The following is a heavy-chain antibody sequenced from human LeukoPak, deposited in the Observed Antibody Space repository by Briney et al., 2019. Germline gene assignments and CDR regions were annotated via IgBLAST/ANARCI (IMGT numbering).Heavy chain of an antibody. CDR3: ARGYRSPVPNFDY. J-gene: IGHJ4*02. V-gene: IGHV1-2*02. CDR2: INPNNGGT. Sequence: GASVKVSCKASGYTFTSYYMHWVRQAPGQGLEWMGWINPNNGGTSYAQKFQGRVTMTRDTSITTAYMELPSLTSDDTAVYYRARGYRSPVPNFDYWGQGTLVTVSS. D-gene: IGHD6-13*01. CDR1: GYTFTSYY.